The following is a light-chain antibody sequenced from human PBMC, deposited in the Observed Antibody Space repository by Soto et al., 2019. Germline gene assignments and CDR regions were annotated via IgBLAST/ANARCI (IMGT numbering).Light chain of an antibody. V-gene: IGKV3-20*01. CDR3: QQYGSSPPIT. J-gene: IGKJ5*01. CDR2: DAS. CDR1: QSVSSY. Sequence: EIVMTQSPATLSVSPGERATLSCRASQSVSSYLAWYQQKPGQAPRLLIYDASSRATGIPDRFSGSGSETDFTLTISRLEPEDFAVYYCQQYGSSPPITFGQGTRLEIK.